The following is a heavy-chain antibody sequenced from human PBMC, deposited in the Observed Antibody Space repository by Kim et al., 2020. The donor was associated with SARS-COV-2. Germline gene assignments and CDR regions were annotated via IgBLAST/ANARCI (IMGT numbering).Heavy chain of an antibody. CDR3: ATGRVGTTTHFIFDY. V-gene: IGHV3-21*06. D-gene: IGHD1-1*01. Sequence: DSVKGRFIISRDNAKNSLWLQMSSLRVEDTAVYYCATGRVGTTTHFIFDYWGQGTLVTVSS. J-gene: IGHJ4*02.